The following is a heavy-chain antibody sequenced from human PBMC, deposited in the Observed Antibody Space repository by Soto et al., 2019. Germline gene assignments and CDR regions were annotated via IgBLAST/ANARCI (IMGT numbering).Heavy chain of an antibody. V-gene: IGHV3-48*02. D-gene: IGHD1-26*01. J-gene: IGHJ4*02. Sequence: EVQLVVSAGGLVQPGGSLRLSCEASGFTFSSYSMIWVREAPGKGLEWVSYITSSGSKIYYADSVKGRFTMSRDNAKSSLYLQMNSLRDEDTAVYYCATTVVESTNERDPFDYWGQGTLVTVSS. CDR3: ATTVVESTNERDPFDY. CDR2: ITSSGSKI. CDR1: GFTFSSYS.